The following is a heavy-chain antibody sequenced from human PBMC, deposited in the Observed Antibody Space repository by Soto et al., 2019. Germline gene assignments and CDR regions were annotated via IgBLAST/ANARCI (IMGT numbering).Heavy chain of an antibody. V-gene: IGHV1-3*01. J-gene: IGHJ5*02. CDR1: GYTFTSYA. CDR3: GCKAAAGGGDPGFDP. D-gene: IGHD6-13*01. Sequence: QVQLVQSGAEVKKPGASVKVSCKASGYTFTSYAMHWVRQAPGQRLEWMGWINAGNGNTKYSQKFQGRVTITRDTPASTPYMERGSRGSKDTAGFYGGCKAAAGGGDPGFDPWGQGTLVTVSS. CDR2: INAGNGNT.